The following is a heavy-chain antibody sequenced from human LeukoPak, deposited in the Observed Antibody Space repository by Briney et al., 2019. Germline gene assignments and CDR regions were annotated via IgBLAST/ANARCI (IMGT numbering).Heavy chain of an antibody. Sequence: ASVKVSCKASGYTFTGYGISWVRQAPGQGLEWMEWISAYNGNTNYAQKLQGRVTMTTDTSTSTAYMELRSLRSDDTAVYYCARIHEPGIAVAALDYWGQGTLVTVSS. V-gene: IGHV1-18*01. CDR3: ARIHEPGIAVAALDY. J-gene: IGHJ4*02. CDR2: ISAYNGNT. CDR1: GYTFTGYG. D-gene: IGHD6-19*01.